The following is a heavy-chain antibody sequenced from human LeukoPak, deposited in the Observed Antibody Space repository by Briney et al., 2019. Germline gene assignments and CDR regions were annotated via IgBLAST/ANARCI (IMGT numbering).Heavy chain of an antibody. Sequence: PGGSLRLSCAASGFTFSFYDMHWVRQVAGKGLEWVSTIGTAGDTHYPDSVKGRFTISRENAKNSLYLQMNSLRAGDTAVYYRARIKAHSYGSDAFDLWGQGTMVTVSS. CDR1: GFTFSFYD. J-gene: IGHJ3*01. CDR3: ARIKAHSYGSDAFDL. CDR2: IGTAGDT. V-gene: IGHV3-13*04. D-gene: IGHD5-18*01.